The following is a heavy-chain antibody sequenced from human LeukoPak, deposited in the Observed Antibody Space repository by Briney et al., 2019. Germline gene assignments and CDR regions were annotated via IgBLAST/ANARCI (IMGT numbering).Heavy chain of an antibody. D-gene: IGHD6-19*01. CDR1: GFAFSAYW. CDR3: ARESSGWRDYYYYYMDV. J-gene: IGHJ6*03. Sequence: GGSLRLSCAASGFAFSAYWMSWVRQAPGKGLEWVANIKQDGSEKYYVDSVKGRFTISRDIAKNSLYLQMNSLRAEDTAVYYCARESSGWRDYYYYYMDVWGKGTTVTVSS. CDR2: IKQDGSEK. V-gene: IGHV3-7*01.